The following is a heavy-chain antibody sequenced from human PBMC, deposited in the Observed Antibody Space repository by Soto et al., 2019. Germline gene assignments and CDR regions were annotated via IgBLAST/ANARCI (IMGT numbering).Heavy chain of an antibody. Sequence: QVQLVESGGGVVQPGRSLRLSCAASGFTFSGYAMHWVRQAPGKGLDWVAVIYYDGNNRNYADSVKGRFTVSRDNSKKTLYMQVNSLKAEDTAVYYGARMTGSGRSGVYGMDFWGQGTTVNVSS. D-gene: IGHD3-10*01. CDR1: GFTFSGYA. CDR3: ARMTGSGRSGVYGMDF. J-gene: IGHJ6*02. CDR2: IYYDGNNR. V-gene: IGHV3-33*01.